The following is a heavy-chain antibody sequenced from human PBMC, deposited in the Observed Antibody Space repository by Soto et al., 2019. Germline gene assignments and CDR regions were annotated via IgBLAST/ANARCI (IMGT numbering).Heavy chain of an antibody. CDR3: ATWVDYGDFEGFDF. Sequence: ASVNVSWKTSGYSFTDYKLHWVRQAPGQGLEWMGWVDPNGGGSNSAQKFQGSVTMTWDTSITTAYLDLTRLTTNDTATYFCATWVDYGDFEGFDFWGQGTLVTVSS. D-gene: IGHD4-17*01. V-gene: IGHV1-2*04. J-gene: IGHJ4*02. CDR1: GYSFTDYK. CDR2: VDPNGGGS.